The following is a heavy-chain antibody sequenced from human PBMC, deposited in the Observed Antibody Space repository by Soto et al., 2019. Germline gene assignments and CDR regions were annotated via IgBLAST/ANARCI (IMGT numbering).Heavy chain of an antibody. J-gene: IGHJ3*02. CDR2: IWYDGSNK. CDR1: GFTFSSYG. CDR3: ARGLRGGATALNTFDI. V-gene: IGHV3-33*01. Sequence: GGSLRLSCAASGFTFSSYGMHWVRQAPGKGLEWVAVIWYDGSNKYYADSVKGRFTISRDNSKNTLYLQMNSLRAEDTAVYYCARGLRGGATALNTFDIWGQGTMVTVSS. D-gene: IGHD1-26*01.